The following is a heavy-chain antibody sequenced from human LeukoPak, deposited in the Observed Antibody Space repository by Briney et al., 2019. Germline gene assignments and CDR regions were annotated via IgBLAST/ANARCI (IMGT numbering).Heavy chain of an antibody. Sequence: GGSLRLSCAASGFTFSSYAMHWVRQAPGKGLEWVAVISYDGSNKYYADSVKGRFTISRDNSKNTLYLQMNSLRAEDTAVYYCARYGYSSRRYDAFDIWGQGTMVTVSS. D-gene: IGHD6-13*01. V-gene: IGHV3-30-3*01. CDR1: GFTFSSYA. CDR2: ISYDGSNK. J-gene: IGHJ3*02. CDR3: ARYGYSSRRYDAFDI.